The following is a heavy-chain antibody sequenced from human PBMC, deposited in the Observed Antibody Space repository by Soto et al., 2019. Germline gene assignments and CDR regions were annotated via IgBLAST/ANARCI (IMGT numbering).Heavy chain of an antibody. D-gene: IGHD5-12*01. CDR1: GFSFSSYA. Sequence: VQLLESGGGLVQPGGSLRLSCAASGFSFSSYAMVWVRQAPGKGLEWVSVISARGGSSYFADSVKGRFTISRDNSKNVLSLEMNGLRAEDTAIYFCAKGSIEYSASVDNWGQGTLVLVSS. V-gene: IGHV3-23*01. J-gene: IGHJ4*02. CDR2: ISARGGSS. CDR3: AKGSIEYSASVDN.